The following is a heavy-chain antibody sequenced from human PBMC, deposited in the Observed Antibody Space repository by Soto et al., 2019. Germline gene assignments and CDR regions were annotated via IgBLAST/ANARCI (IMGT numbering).Heavy chain of an antibody. CDR2: ISGYSGHT. Sequence: QVQLVQSGAEVKKPGASVKVSCKASGYTFSSYGISWVRQAPGQGLEWMGWISGYSGHTYYAQKFQGRVTMTTDTSKKTVYMEMRSLRSDGTAVYYCAREWDNKSEHSSGWYDDFWGPGTLVTVSS. CDR3: AREWDNKSEHSSGWYDDF. CDR1: GYTFSSYG. D-gene: IGHD6-19*01. J-gene: IGHJ4*02. V-gene: IGHV1-18*01.